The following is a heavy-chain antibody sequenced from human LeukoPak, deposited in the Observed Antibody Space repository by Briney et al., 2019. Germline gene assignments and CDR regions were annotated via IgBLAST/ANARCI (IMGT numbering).Heavy chain of an antibody. CDR3: ARGSGYSSSWEDAFDI. V-gene: IGHV1-69*05. D-gene: IGHD6-13*01. Sequence: SVKVSCKASGGTFSSYAISWVRQAPGQGLEWMGGIIPIFGTANYAQKFQGRVTITTDESTSTAYMEVSSLRSEDTAVYYCARGSGYSSSWEDAFDIWGQGTMVTVSS. J-gene: IGHJ3*02. CDR1: GGTFSSYA. CDR2: IIPIFGTA.